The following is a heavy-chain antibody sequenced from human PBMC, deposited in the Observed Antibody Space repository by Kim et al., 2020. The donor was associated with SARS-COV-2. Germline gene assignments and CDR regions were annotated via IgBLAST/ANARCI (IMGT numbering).Heavy chain of an antibody. V-gene: IGHV3-48*03. J-gene: IGHJ2*01. Sequence: GGSLRLSCAASGFTFSSYEMNWVRQAPGKGLEWVSYISSSVSTIYYADSVKGRFTISRDNSKNSLYLQMNSLRAEDTAGYYCARGVYYYDSSGYYLVYWYFDLWGRGTLVTVSS. CDR3: ARGVYYYDSSGYYLVYWYFDL. CDR2: ISSSVSTI. D-gene: IGHD3-22*01. CDR1: GFTFSSYE.